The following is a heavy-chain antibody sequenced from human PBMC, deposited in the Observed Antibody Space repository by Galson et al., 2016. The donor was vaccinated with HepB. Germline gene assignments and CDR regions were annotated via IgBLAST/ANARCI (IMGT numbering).Heavy chain of an antibody. Sequence: SLRLSCAASGFTFRTHAVHWVRQAPGKGLEWVGDSKYYPDSVKGRFTISRDNSKNTLYLQMNSLRPEDTAVYYCARCVDTSMAPFDYWGQVTLLTVSS. V-gene: IGHV3-30*04. CDR3: ARCVDTSMAPFDY. CDR2: SK. D-gene: IGHD5-18*01. J-gene: IGHJ4*02. CDR1: GFTFRTHA.